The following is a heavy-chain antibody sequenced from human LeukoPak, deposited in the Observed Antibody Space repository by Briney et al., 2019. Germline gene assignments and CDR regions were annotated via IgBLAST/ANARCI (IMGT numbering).Heavy chain of an antibody. CDR3: AKDRSRSYSSFDS. Sequence: GGSLRLSCVASGSTFDEYTMHWVRQVPGKGLEWVSVIGWDSDSKYYLESVKGRFTISRDNSKNSLYLQMNSLRTEDTAFYYCAKDRSRSYSSFDSWGQGTLVTVSS. V-gene: IGHV3-43*01. J-gene: IGHJ4*02. CDR1: GSTFDEYT. CDR2: IGWDSDSK. D-gene: IGHD6-19*01.